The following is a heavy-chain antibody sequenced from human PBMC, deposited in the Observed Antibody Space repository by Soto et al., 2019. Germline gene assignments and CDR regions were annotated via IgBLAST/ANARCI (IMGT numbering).Heavy chain of an antibody. CDR2: ISNGGSFI. V-gene: IGHV3-11*01. Sequence: PGGSLRLSCAASGFTCSDYYMSWIRQAPGKGLEYISYISNGGSFIYYADSVKGRFTISRDTAKTSLYLQMNSLRAEDTALYYCARHRYYEGSVPGYGMDVWGQGTTVTVSS. D-gene: IGHD3-16*01. CDR1: GFTCSDYY. CDR3: ARHRYYEGSVPGYGMDV. J-gene: IGHJ6*02.